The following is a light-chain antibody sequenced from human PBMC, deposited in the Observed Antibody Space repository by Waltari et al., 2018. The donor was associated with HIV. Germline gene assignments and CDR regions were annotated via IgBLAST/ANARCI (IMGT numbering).Light chain of an antibody. Sequence: QSALTQPASVSGSPGQSITISCTGANTDIGLYNLVSWYRQHPDKAPPLVIYGVNPRPSGVSDRFSGSKSGNTASLTISSLQAEDEADYYCSSDTNTDMLLFGGGTKLTVL. CDR3: SSDTNTDMLL. CDR1: NTDIGLYNL. CDR2: GVN. V-gene: IGLV2-14*01. J-gene: IGLJ2*01.